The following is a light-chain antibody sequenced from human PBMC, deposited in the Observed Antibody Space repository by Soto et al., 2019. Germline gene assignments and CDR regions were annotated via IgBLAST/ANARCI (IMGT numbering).Light chain of an antibody. CDR1: QTISSW. CDR3: HQSYNSPPIT. Sequence: SVGDSLTITYRASQTISSWLDWYQQKPGKAPKLLIYKASTLKSGVPSRFSGSGSGTEFTLTISSLQPEDFATYYCHQSYNSPPITFGQGTRLEIK. CDR2: KAS. J-gene: IGKJ5*01. V-gene: IGKV1-5*03.